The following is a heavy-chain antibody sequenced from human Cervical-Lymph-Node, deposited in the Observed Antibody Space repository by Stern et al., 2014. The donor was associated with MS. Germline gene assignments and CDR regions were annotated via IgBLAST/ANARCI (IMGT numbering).Heavy chain of an antibody. CDR2: LYWDDDE. CDR3: ARTTVTFDEGYGLHV. J-gene: IGHJ6*02. V-gene: IGHV2-5*02. D-gene: IGHD4-17*01. CDR1: GFSHSTSGVG. Sequence: QVTLKESGPTLVKPTQTLTLTCTFSGFSHSTSGVGVAWIRQPPGKALEWLAVLYWDDDERYSPSLKSRLTITKDTAKNQVVLTIANMDLVDTATYFCARTTVTFDEGYGLHVWGQGTTVTVSS.